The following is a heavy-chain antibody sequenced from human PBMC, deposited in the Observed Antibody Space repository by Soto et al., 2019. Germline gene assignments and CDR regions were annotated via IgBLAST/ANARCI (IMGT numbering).Heavy chain of an antibody. Sequence: GGSLRLSCAASGFTFSSYAMSWVRQAPGKGLEWVSAISGSGGSTYYADSVKGRFTISRDNSKNTLYLQMNSLRAEDTAVYYCAKDWAMIVVVITHRSFDYWGQGTLVTVSS. V-gene: IGHV3-23*01. CDR2: ISGSGGST. J-gene: IGHJ4*02. D-gene: IGHD3-22*01. CDR3: AKDWAMIVVVITHRSFDY. CDR1: GFTFSSYA.